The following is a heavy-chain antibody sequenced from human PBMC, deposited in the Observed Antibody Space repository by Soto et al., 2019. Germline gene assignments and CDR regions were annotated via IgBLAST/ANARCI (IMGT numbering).Heavy chain of an antibody. CDR1: GASITSGGFH. CDR2: IYARGST. V-gene: IGHV4-31*03. Sequence: VQLQESGPGLVEPSQTLSLICSVSGASITSGGFHWNWVRQRPGKGLEWMGYIYARGSTYSKPSIESRFIFSFDTSKNQVSLRLISLTAADTAVYYWARDGGNYYYCAMDVWGQGTTVIVSS. CDR3: ARDGGNYYYCAMDV. D-gene: IGHD3-10*01. J-gene: IGHJ6*02.